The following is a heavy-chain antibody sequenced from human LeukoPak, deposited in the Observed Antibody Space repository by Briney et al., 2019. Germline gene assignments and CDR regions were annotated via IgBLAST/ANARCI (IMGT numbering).Heavy chain of an antibody. D-gene: IGHD6-19*01. V-gene: IGHV1-2*02. CDR2: INPNSGGT. J-gene: IGHJ4*02. CDR1: GYTFTGYY. Sequence: ASVKVSCKASGYTFTGYYMHWVRQAPGQGLEWMGWINPNSGGTNYAQKFQGRVTMTRDTSIGTAYMELSRLRSDDTAVYYCARVGSSGWYALRTYYFDYWGQGTLVTVSS. CDR3: ARVGSSGWYALRTYYFDY.